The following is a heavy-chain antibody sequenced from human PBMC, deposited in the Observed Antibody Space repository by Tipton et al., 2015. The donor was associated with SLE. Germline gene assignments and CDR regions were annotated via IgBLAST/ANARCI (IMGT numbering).Heavy chain of an antibody. CDR2: IYTSGST. J-gene: IGHJ4*02. V-gene: IGHV4-61*02. Sequence: TLSLACTVSGYSISSGYYWGWIRQPAGKGLEWIGRIYTSGSTNYNPSLKSRVTLSVDKSKNQFSLNLRSVTVADTAVYYCASELLRDYFSAWGPDYWGQGTLVTVSA. D-gene: IGHD6-19*01. CDR3: ASELLRDYFSAWGPDY. CDR1: GYSISSGYY.